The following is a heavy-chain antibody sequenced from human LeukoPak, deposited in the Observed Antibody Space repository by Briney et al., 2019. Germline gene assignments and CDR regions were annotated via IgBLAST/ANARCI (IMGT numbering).Heavy chain of an antibody. CDR2: INTANGKT. Sequence: ASVKVSCKASGYSFTDYAMHWVRQAPGQRLEWMGWINTANGKTKYSQKLQDRVTITRDTSATTAYMELSSLRSEDTAVFYCARDLYLKNWFDPWGLGTLVTVSS. CDR3: ARDLYLKNWFDP. D-gene: IGHD2-2*02. J-gene: IGHJ5*02. V-gene: IGHV1-3*04. CDR1: GYSFTDYA.